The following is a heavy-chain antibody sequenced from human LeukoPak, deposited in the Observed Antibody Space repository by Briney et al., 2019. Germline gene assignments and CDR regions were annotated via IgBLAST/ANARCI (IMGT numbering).Heavy chain of an antibody. Sequence: GGSLRLSCAASGFTFSSYAMSWVRLAPGKGLEWVSAISGSGGSTYYADSVKGRFTISRDNSKNTLYLQMNSLRAEDTAVYYSAKRPIQLDYFDYWGQGTLVTVSS. CDR1: GFTFSSYA. CDR2: ISGSGGST. J-gene: IGHJ4*02. CDR3: AKRPIQLDYFDY. D-gene: IGHD1-1*01. V-gene: IGHV3-23*01.